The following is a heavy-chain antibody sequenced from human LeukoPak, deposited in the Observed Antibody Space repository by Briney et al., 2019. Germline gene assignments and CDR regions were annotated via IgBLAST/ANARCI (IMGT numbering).Heavy chain of an antibody. CDR2: IYYSGST. D-gene: IGHD4-11*01. CDR1: GGSFSGYY. J-gene: IGHJ4*02. Sequence: TLSLTCAVYGGSFSGYYWSWIRQPPGKGLEWIGYIYYSGSTYYNPSLKSRVTISVDTSKNQFSLKLSSVTAADTAVYYCASMTTVTSDFDYWGQGTLVTVSS. CDR3: ASMTTVTSDFDY. V-gene: IGHV4-30-4*08.